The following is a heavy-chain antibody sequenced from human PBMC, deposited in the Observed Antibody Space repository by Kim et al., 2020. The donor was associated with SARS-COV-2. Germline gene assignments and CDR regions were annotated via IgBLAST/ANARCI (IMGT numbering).Heavy chain of an antibody. CDR1: GFTFSSYA. J-gene: IGHJ6*02. CDR2: ISGSGGST. V-gene: IGHV3-23*01. D-gene: IGHD6-13*01. CDR3: AKDHPGVGGAAAGPLYYYYYGMDV. Sequence: GGSLRLSCAASGFTFSSYAMSWVRQAPGKGLEWVSAISGSGGSTYYADSVKGRFTISRDNSKNTLYLQMNSLRAEDTAVYYCAKDHPGVGGAAAGPLYYYYYGMDVWGQGTTVTVSS.